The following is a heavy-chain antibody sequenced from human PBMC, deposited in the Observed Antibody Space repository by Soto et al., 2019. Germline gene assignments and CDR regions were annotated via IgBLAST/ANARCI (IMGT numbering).Heavy chain of an antibody. J-gene: IGHJ4*02. CDR2: IDPSGGTI. CDR1: GFTFNSFE. D-gene: IGHD6-19*01. CDR3: VRDSKQWLLDY. V-gene: IGHV3-48*03. Sequence: DVQLVESGGGLGQPGGSLRLSCTASGFTFNSFEMTWVRQAPGKGLEWVSYIDPSGGTIYYADSVKCRFTISRDNAKNSLYLQMTNLRAEDTAVYYCVRDSKQWLLDYWGQGTLVTVSS.